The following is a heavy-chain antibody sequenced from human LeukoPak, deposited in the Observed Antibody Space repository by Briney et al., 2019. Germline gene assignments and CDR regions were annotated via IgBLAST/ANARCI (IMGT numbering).Heavy chain of an antibody. CDR3: QTNYCGGDCRRGDFDY. Sequence: SETLSLTCTVPGGSISSSSYYWGWIRQPPGKGLEWIGSIYYSGSTYYNPSLKSRVTISVDTSKNQFSLKLSSVTAADTAVYYCQTNYCGGDCRRGDFDYWGQGTLVTVSS. J-gene: IGHJ4*02. CDR1: GGSISSSSYY. V-gene: IGHV4-39*07. CDR2: IYYSGST. D-gene: IGHD2-21*02.